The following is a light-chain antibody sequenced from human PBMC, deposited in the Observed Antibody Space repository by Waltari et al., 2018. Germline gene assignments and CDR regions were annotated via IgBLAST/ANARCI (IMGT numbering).Light chain of an antibody. CDR2: GVG. J-gene: IGLJ3*02. CDR1: RGDGGSSNY. Sequence: QSALTQPASVSGSPGQSVRIPCTGSRGDGGSSNYLSWYQQRPGKTPQGIIYGVGFRPSGISNRFSGSKSDNTASLTISGLQAEDEADYFCSSYTTSKTWVFGGGTRVIVL. CDR3: SSYTTSKTWV. V-gene: IGLV2-14*03.